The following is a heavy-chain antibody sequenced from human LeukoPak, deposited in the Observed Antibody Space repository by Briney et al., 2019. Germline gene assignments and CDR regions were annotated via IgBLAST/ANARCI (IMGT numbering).Heavy chain of an antibody. CDR1: GFTFSSYA. J-gene: IGHJ4*02. CDR3: AKSPSSSWCIGQLDY. CDR2: ISYDGSNK. Sequence: GGSLRLSCAASGFTFSSYAMHWVRQAPGKGLGWVAVISYDGSNKYYADSVKGRFTISRDNSKNTLYLQMNSLRAEDTAVYYCAKSPSSSWCIGQLDYWGQGTLVTVSS. V-gene: IGHV3-30-3*02. D-gene: IGHD6-13*01.